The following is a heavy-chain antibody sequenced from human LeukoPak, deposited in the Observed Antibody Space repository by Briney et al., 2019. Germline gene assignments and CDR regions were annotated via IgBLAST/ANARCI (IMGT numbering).Heavy chain of an antibody. D-gene: IGHD5-24*01. V-gene: IGHV3-7*01. J-gene: IGHJ6*03. Sequence: PSETLSLTCAVYGGSFSGYYWSWVRQAPGKGLEWVANIKQDGSEKYYVDSVKGRFTISRDNAKNSLYLQMNSLRAEDTAVYYCAGISRDGYNSYYYYYMDVWGKGTTVTVSS. CDR1: GGSFSGYY. CDR3: AGISRDGYNSYYYYYMDV. CDR2: IKQDGSEK.